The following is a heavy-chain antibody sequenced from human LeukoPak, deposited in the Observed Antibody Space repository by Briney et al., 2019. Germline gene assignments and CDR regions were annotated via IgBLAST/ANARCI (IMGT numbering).Heavy chain of an antibody. J-gene: IGHJ4*02. Sequence: GRSLRLSCAASGFTFSSYGMHWVRQGPGKRLEWVAVISYDGSNKYYADSVKGRFTISRDNSKNTVYLQMNNLRADDTALYFCAKAADTNYFRYGDYWGQGTLVTVSS. V-gene: IGHV3-30*18. CDR3: AKAADTNYFRYGDY. CDR2: ISYDGSNK. CDR1: GFTFSSYG. D-gene: IGHD1-7*01.